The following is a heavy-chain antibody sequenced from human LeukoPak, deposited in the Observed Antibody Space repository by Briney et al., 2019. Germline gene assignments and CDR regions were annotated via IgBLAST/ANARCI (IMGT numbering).Heavy chain of an antibody. CDR3: ARWFGSGSYYGY. CDR1: GFTFSDYY. J-gene: IGHJ4*02. D-gene: IGHD3-10*01. V-gene: IGHV3-11*03. CDR2: ISGSSSFT. Sequence: GGSLRLSCAASGFTFSDYYMSWIRQAAGKGLEGVSYISGSSSFTKYADSVKGRFTISRDNAKNSLYLQMSSLRAEDTAVYYCARWFGSGSYYGYWGQGTLVTVSS.